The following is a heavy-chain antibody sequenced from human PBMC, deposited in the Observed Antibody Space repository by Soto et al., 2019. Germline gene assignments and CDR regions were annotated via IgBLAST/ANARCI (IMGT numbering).Heavy chain of an antibody. CDR3: ARTSYDSSGTAADP. Sequence: SETLSLTSTVSGGSVSSGSYYWSWIRQPPGKGLEWIGYIYYSGSTYYNPSLKSRVTISVDTSKNQFSLKLSSVTAADTAVYYCARTSYDSSGTAADPWGQGTLVTVSS. CDR2: IYYSGST. J-gene: IGHJ5*02. V-gene: IGHV4-31*03. D-gene: IGHD3-22*01. CDR1: GGSVSSGSYY.